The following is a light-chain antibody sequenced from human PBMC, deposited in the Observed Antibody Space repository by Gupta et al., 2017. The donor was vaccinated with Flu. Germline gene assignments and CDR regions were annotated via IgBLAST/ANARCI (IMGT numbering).Light chain of an antibody. V-gene: IGKV1-5*03. J-gene: IGKJ2*01. CDR3: QQYNTYYS. CDR2: KAS. CDR1: QYINKW. Sequence: SPSTLSASVGDSVTITCRASQYINKWLAWYQQKPGQAPTRIIYKASTLETGVPSRFSGSGSGTYFTLTISSLQHDDFANYFCQQYNTYYSFGQGTKVEI.